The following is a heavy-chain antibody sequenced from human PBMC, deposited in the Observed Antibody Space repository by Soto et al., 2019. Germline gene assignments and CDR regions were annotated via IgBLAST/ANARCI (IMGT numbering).Heavy chain of an antibody. D-gene: IGHD6-19*01. J-gene: IGHJ4*02. Sequence: QAQLVQSGAEVKKPGSSVKISCQASGGTFSTSTISWVRQAPGQGLEWMGRSIPLVDRAIYAHNFQGRVTMTADKSTNTVYMEMFSLRSDDTAVYYCARAVAGTSILDSWGQGTLVTVSS. CDR1: GGTFSTST. V-gene: IGHV1-69*04. CDR2: SIPLVDRA. CDR3: ARAVAGTSILDS.